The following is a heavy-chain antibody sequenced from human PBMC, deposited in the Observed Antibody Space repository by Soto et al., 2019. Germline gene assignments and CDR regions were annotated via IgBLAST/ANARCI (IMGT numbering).Heavy chain of an antibody. Sequence: EVQLVESGGGLVQPGRSLRLSCAASGFTFDDYAMHWVRQAPGKGLEWVSGISWNSGSIGYADSVKGRFTISRDNAKNSLYLQMNSLRAEDTALYYCAKEVYYYDSSGYYYGGAGAFDIWGQGTMVTVSS. D-gene: IGHD3-22*01. CDR2: ISWNSGSI. CDR3: AKEVYYYDSSGYYYGGAGAFDI. J-gene: IGHJ3*02. CDR1: GFTFDDYA. V-gene: IGHV3-9*01.